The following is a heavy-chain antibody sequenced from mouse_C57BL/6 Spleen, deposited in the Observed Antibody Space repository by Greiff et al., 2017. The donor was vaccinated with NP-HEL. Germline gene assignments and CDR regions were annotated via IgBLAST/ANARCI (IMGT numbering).Heavy chain of an antibody. CDR3: ARDLYYCGSREFAY. Sequence: EVQVVESGGGLVQSGRSLRLSCATSGFTFSGFYMDWVRQAPGQGLEWIAASSNKANDYTTEYSASVKGRFIVSRDTAQSILYLQMNALRAEDTAIYYCARDLYYCGSREFAYWGQGTLVTVSA. V-gene: IGHV7-1*01. CDR1: GFTFSGFY. CDR2: SSNKANDYTT. J-gene: IGHJ3*01. D-gene: IGHD1-1*01.